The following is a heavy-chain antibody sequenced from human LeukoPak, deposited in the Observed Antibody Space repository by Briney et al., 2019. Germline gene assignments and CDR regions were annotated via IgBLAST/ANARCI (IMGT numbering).Heavy chain of an antibody. V-gene: IGHV4-34*01. CDR3: SNSDVVAAAGIDH. CDR2: INHSGST. D-gene: IGHD6-13*01. Sequence: PSETLSLTCAVYGGSFSGYYWSWIRQPPGKGLEWIGEINHSGSTNYNPSLQSRVTISVATSKNQFSLKLSSVTAADTAVYYCSNSDVVAAAGIDHWGQGTLVTVSS. CDR1: GGSFSGYY. J-gene: IGHJ4*01.